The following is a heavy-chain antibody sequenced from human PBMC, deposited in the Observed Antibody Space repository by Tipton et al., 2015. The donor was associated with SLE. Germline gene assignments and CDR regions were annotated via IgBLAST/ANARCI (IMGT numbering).Heavy chain of an antibody. D-gene: IGHD5-12*01. Sequence: QVQLVQSGAEVKKPGASVKVSCKASGYTFTNYGISWVRQAPGQGLEWMGWISAYNGDTNYAQKFQGRATLTTDTSTSTAYMELRSQRSDDTAVYYCARSIVATTDFDYWGQGTLVTVSA. J-gene: IGHJ4*02. CDR3: ARSIVATTDFDY. CDR1: GYTFTNYG. CDR2: ISAYNGDT. V-gene: IGHV1-18*01.